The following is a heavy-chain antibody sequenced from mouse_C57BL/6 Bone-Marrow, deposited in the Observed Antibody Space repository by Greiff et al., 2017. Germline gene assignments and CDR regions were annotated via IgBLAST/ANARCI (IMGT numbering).Heavy chain of an antibody. D-gene: IGHD3-2*02. CDR1: GFTFSDYY. CDR2: INYDGSST. V-gene: IGHV5-16*01. CDR3: ARASSGYAMDY. Sequence: EVKVVESEGGLVQPGSSMKLSCTASGFTFSDYYMAWVRQVPEKGLEWVANINYDGSSTYYLDSLKSRFIISRDNAKNILYLQMSSLKSEDTATYYCARASSGYAMDYWGQGTSVTVSS. J-gene: IGHJ4*01.